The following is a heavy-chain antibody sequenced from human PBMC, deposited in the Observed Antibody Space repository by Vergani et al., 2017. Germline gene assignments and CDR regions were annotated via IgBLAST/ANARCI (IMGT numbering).Heavy chain of an antibody. CDR1: DGSISDYY. CDR2: IYYVGST. J-gene: IGHJ2*01. CDR3: ARDRGRGRMSWYIDV. D-gene: IGHD3-16*01. V-gene: IGHV4-59*01. Sequence: QVQLQESGPGVVKPSETLSLTCSVSDGSISDYYWSWIRQSPGKGLEWIGYIYYVGSTEYNPSLKSRVSISIDTSKSQVSLRLKSVTAADTALYYCARDRGRGRMSWYIDVWGRGTLVTVSS.